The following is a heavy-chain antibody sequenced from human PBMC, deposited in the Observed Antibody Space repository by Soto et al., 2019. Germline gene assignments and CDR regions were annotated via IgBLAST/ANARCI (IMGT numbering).Heavy chain of an antibody. Sequence: GESLKISCKGSGYSFAGYWITWVRLKPGKGLEWMGRIDPSDSQTYYSPSFRGHVTISVTKSITTVFLQWSSLRASDTAMYYCARQIYDSDTGPNFQFYSDSCCRVPPGTLSS. CDR2: IDPSDSQT. V-gene: IGHV5-10-1*01. CDR1: GYSFAGYW. CDR3: ARQIYDSDTGPNFQFYSDS. J-gene: IGHJ4*02. D-gene: IGHD3-22*01.